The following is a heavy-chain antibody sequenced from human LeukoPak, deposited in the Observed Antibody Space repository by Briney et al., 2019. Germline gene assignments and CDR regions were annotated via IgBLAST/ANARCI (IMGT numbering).Heavy chain of an antibody. V-gene: IGHV4-59*01. CDR3: ARTAGVHFDY. CDR1: GGSISSYY. Sequence: PSETLSLTCTVSGGSISSYYWSWIRQPPGKGLEWIGYIYYSGCTNYNPSLKSRVTISIDTSKNQFSLKLSSVTAADTAVYYCARTAGVHFDYWGQGTLVTVSS. CDR2: IYYSGCT. D-gene: IGHD2-21*02. J-gene: IGHJ4*02.